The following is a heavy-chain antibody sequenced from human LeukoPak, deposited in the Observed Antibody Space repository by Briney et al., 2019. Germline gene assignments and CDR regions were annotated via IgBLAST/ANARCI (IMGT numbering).Heavy chain of an antibody. D-gene: IGHD3-22*01. CDR3: ARDSSGYDSAGFDY. V-gene: IGHV3-21*01. CDR2: ISSSSSYI. CDR1: GFTFSSYS. Sequence: GGSLRLSCAASGFTFSSYSMNWFRQAPGKGLEWVSSISSSSSYIYYADSVKGRFTISRDNDKNSLYLQMNSLRAEDTAVYYCARDSSGYDSAGFDYWGQGTLVTVSS. J-gene: IGHJ4*02.